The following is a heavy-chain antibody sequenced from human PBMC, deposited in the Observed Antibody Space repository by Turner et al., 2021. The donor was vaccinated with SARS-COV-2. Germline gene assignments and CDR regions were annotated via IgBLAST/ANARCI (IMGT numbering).Heavy chain of an antibody. D-gene: IGHD6-6*01. J-gene: IGHJ6*02. V-gene: IGHV3-23*01. Sequence: DVQLLESGGGLVQPGGSLRLSCAASGLTFSTYAMSWVRQAPGKGLEWVSAISGGGGSTYYGDSVKGRFTISRDNCKNTLYLQMNSLRAEDTAVYHCAKRSSSSSSYYYGMDVWGQGTTVTVSS. CDR2: ISGGGGST. CDR3: AKRSSSSSSYYYGMDV. CDR1: GLTFSTYA.